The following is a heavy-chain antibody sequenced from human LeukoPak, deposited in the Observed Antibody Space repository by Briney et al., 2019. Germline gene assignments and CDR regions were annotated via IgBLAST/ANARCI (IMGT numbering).Heavy chain of an antibody. CDR1: GFTFSDYY. J-gene: IGHJ4*02. Sequence: PGGSLRLSCAASGFTFSDYYMSWIRQAPGKGLEWVSYISSSASTIYYADSVKGRFTISRDNAKNSLYLQMNSLRAEDTAVYYCARDLTTVTYFGPSIDYWGQGTLVTVSS. V-gene: IGHV3-11*04. CDR2: ISSSASTI. D-gene: IGHD4-17*01. CDR3: ARDLTTVTYFGPSIDY.